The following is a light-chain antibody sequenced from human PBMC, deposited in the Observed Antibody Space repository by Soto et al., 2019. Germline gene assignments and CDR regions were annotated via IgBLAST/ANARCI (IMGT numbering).Light chain of an antibody. CDR1: QSVTSNY. Sequence: EIVLTQSPGTLSLSPGERATLSCGASQSVTSNYLAWYQQKPGQAPRLLIFGASTRATGIPDRFSGSGSGTDFTLTISRLEPDDFAVYYCQHYYTSYTTFGQGTKVEIK. CDR2: GAS. CDR3: QHYYTSYTT. J-gene: IGKJ1*01. V-gene: IGKV3-20*01.